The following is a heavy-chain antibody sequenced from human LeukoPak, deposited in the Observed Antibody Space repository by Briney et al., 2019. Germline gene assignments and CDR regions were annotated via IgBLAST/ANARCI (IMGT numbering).Heavy chain of an antibody. CDR2: IYYSGST. V-gene: IGHV4-39*01. J-gene: IGHJ5*02. D-gene: IGHD2-2*02. CDR1: GGSISSSSYY. CDR3: ARITRGYCSSTSCYTDWFDP. Sequence: SETLSLTCTVSGGSISSSSYYWGWIRQPPGKGLEWIGSIYYSGSTYYNPSLTSRVTISVDTSKNQFSLKLSSVTAADTAVYYCARITRGYCSSTSCYTDWFDPWGQGTLVTVSS.